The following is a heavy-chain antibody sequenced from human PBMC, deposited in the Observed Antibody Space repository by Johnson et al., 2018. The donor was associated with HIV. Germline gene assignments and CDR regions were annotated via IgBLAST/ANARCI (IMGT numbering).Heavy chain of an antibody. CDR1: GFTFSSYG. D-gene: IGHD3-16*01. Sequence: VQLVESGGGVVQPGGSLRLSCAASGFTFSSYGMHWVRQAPGKGLEWVAFIRYDGSNKYYVDPVKGRFTISRDNSKNTLSLQMNSLRAEDTAVYYCTKMGALGAFDIWGQGTMVTVSS. V-gene: IGHV3-30*02. CDR2: IRYDGSNK. CDR3: TKMGALGAFDI. J-gene: IGHJ3*02.